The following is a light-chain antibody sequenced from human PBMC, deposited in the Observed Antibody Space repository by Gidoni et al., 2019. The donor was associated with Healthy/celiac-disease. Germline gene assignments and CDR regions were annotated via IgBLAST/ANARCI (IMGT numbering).Light chain of an antibody. J-gene: IGKJ2*01. CDR3: KQYGSSPVA. Sequence: EIVLTQSPGTRSLSPGERATLSCRASQRVSISYLAGYQQKPGQAPRLLIYGASSRATGIPDRFSGSGSGTDFTHTISRLEPEDFAVYYCKQYGSSPVAFGQGTKLEIK. CDR1: QRVSISY. CDR2: GAS. V-gene: IGKV3-20*01.